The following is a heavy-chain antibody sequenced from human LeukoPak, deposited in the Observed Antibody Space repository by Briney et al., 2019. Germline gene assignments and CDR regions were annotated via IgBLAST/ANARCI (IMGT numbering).Heavy chain of an antibody. CDR3: ATDSVRGVIGEY. CDR2: FDPEDGET. J-gene: IGHJ4*02. V-gene: IGHV1-24*01. CDR1: GYTLTELS. D-gene: IGHD3-10*01. Sequence: ASVKVSCKVSGYTLTELSMHWVRQAPGKGLEWMGGFDPEDGETIYAQKFQGRVTMTEDTSTDTAYMELSSLRSEGTAVYYCATDSVRGVIGEYWGQGTLVTVSS.